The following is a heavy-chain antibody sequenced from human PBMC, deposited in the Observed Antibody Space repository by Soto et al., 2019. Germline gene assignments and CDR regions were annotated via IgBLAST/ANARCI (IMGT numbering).Heavy chain of an antibody. V-gene: IGHV3-48*03. CDR2: ISSSGSTI. J-gene: IGHJ4*02. D-gene: IGHD3-22*01. CDR3: ARDHTYYYDSSGYYSFDY. CDR1: GFTFSSYE. Sequence: LRLSCAASGFTFSSYEMNWVRQAPGKGLEWVSYISSSGSTIYYADSVKGRFTISRDNAKNSLYLQMNSLRAEDTAVYYCARDHTYYYDSSGYYSFDYWGQGTRVTVS.